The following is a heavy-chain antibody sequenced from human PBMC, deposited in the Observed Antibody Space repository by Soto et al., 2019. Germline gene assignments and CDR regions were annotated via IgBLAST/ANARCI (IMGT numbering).Heavy chain of an antibody. CDR2: IWYDGSNI. J-gene: IGHJ6*01. D-gene: IGHD1-1*01. CDR3: ARPLEKHQLGFGMEV. Sequence: PGGSLRLSCAASGFTFSYYGMHWVRQAPGKGLEWVSVIWYDGSNIYYADSVKGRFTISRDNSKSTLYLQMNSLRAEDTAVYYCARPLEKHQLGFGMEVWGQGSPVTVSS. CDR1: GFTFSYYG. V-gene: IGHV3-33*01.